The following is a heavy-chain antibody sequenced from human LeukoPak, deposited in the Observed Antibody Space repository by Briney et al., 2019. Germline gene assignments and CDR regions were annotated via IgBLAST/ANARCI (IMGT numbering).Heavy chain of an antibody. D-gene: IGHD3-3*01. CDR2: IYTSGST. CDR3: AREAGEIEVVKTHFDY. V-gene: IGHV4-4*07. J-gene: IGHJ4*02. Sequence: SETLSLTCTVSGGSIRSYYWNCIRQPAGKGLEWIVRIYTSGSTNYNPSLKSRLTMSIDTTKNQFSLQLNSVTAADTAMYYCAREAGEIEVVKTHFDYWGQGALVSVP. CDR1: GGSIRSYY.